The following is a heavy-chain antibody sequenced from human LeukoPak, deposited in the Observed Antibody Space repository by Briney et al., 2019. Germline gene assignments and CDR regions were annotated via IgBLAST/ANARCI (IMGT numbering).Heavy chain of an antibody. CDR1: GFTLSNFA. J-gene: IGHJ4*02. CDR2: IGTAGDT. D-gene: IGHD1-26*01. Sequence: PGGSLRLSCAASGFTLSNFAMHWVRQATGKGLEWVSAIGTAGDTFYPGPVKGRFTISRENAKNSLYLQMNNLRAEDTAVYYCARQMTPHGNFDYWGQGTLVTVSS. V-gene: IGHV3-13*01. CDR3: ARQMTPHGNFDY.